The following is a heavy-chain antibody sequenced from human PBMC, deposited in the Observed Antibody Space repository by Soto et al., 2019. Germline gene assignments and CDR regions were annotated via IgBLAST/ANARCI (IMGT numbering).Heavy chain of an antibody. D-gene: IGHD3-22*01. CDR1: GYTFTSYY. V-gene: IGHV1-46*01. J-gene: IGHJ3*02. CDR3: ARDPARITMIVVADAFDI. Sequence: ASVKVSCKASGYTFTSYYMHWVRQAPGQGLEWMGIINPSGGSTSYAQKFQGRVTMTRDTSTSTVYMGLSRLRSEDTAVYYCARDPARITMIVVADAFDIWGQGTMVTVSS. CDR2: INPSGGST.